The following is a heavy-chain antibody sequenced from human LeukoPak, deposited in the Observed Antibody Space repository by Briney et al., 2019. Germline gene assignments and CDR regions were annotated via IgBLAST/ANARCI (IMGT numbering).Heavy chain of an antibody. Sequence: GGSLRLSCAASGFTFSSNWMSLVRQAPGKGLEWVANIKQEGSEKYYVDPVKGRFPISRDNAKNSLYLQMNSLRAEDTAVYYCARGGSRYDNWGQGTLVTVSS. V-gene: IGHV3-7*01. CDR1: GFTFSSNW. J-gene: IGHJ4*02. CDR2: IKQEGSEK. CDR3: ARGGSRYDN. D-gene: IGHD3-22*01.